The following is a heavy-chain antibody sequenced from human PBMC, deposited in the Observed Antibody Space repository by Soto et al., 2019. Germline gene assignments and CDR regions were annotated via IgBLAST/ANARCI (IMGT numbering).Heavy chain of an antibody. CDR3: ARDWRYCSSSSCPLAEYFQH. V-gene: IGHV3-7*03. J-gene: IGHJ1*01. CDR2: IKQDGSEK. D-gene: IGHD2-2*01. Sequence: GGSLRLSCAASVFTFSTYWMSWVRQAPGKGLEWVANIKQDGSEKNYVDSVKGRFTISRDNAKNSVYLQMNSLRAEDTAVYYCARDWRYCSSSSCPLAEYFQHWGQGTLVTVSS. CDR1: VFTFSTYW.